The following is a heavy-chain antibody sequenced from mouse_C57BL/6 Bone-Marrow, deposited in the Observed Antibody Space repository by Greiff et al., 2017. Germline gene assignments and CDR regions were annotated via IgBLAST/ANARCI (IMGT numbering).Heavy chain of an antibody. D-gene: IGHD2-10*02. CDR1: GFTFSSYG. V-gene: IGHV5-6*02. J-gene: IGHJ3*01. Sequence: EVKLVESGGDLVKPGGSLKLSCAASGFTFSSYGMSWVRQTPDKRLEWVATISSGGSYTYYPDSVKGRFTISRDNAKNTLYLQMSSLKSEDTAMXYCARRGYGNYPWFAYWGQGTLVTVSA. CDR2: ISSGGSYT. CDR3: ARRGYGNYPWFAY.